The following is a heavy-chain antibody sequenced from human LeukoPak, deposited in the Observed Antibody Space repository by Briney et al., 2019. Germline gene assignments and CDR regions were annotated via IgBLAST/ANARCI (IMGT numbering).Heavy chain of an antibody. CDR1: GFTFSSYA. Sequence: GGSLRLSCAASGFTFSSYAMHWVRQAPGKGLEWVAVIWYDGSNENYADSVRGRFTVSRDSSKNTLYLHMNSVRAEDTAVYYCARVAMSDSSGYCDYWGQGTLVTVSS. V-gene: IGHV3-33*01. CDR2: IWYDGSNE. CDR3: ARVAMSDSSGYCDY. J-gene: IGHJ4*02. D-gene: IGHD3-22*01.